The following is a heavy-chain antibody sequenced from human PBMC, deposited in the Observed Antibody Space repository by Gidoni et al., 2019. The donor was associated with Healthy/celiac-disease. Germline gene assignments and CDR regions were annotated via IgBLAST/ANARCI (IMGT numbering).Heavy chain of an antibody. CDR2: IYYSGST. V-gene: IGHV4-39*07. Sequence: QLQLQESGPGLVKPSETLSLTCTVSGGSISSSSYYWGWIRHPPGKGLEWIGSIYYSGSTYYNPSLKSRVTISVDTSKNQFSLKLSSVTAADTAVYYCARVIRRFGELTDAFDIWGQGTMVTVSS. D-gene: IGHD3-10*01. CDR3: ARVIRRFGELTDAFDI. CDR1: GGSISSSSYY. J-gene: IGHJ3*02.